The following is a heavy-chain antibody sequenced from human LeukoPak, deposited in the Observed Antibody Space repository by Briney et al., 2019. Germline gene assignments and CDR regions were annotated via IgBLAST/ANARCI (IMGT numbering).Heavy chain of an antibody. D-gene: IGHD3-22*01. CDR1: GFTFSTYS. J-gene: IGHJ4*02. Sequence: GGSLRLSCAASGFTFSTYSMNWVRQAPGKGLEWVSSISSSSYIYYADSVKGRFTISRDDAKNSLHLQMNSLRAEDTAVYYCARVEDSSGYYGPYFDYWGQGTLVTVSP. V-gene: IGHV3-21*01. CDR3: ARVEDSSGYYGPYFDY. CDR2: ISSSSYI.